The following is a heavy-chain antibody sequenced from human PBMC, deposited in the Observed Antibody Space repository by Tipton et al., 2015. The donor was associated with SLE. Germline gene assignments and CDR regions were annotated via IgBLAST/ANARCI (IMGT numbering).Heavy chain of an antibody. V-gene: IGHV4-61*09. CDR2: IYTSGST. D-gene: IGHD2-21*01. J-gene: IGHJ4*02. Sequence: TLSLTCSVSDDSISSGTYFWTWIRQPAGKGLEWIGHIYTSGSTKYNTFLKSRVTISIDTSKNQFSLKLSSVTAAETAVYYCARGAYCGGDCSYSYYFDYWGQGTLVTVSS. CDR1: DDSISSGTYF. CDR3: ARGAYCGGDCSYSYYFDY.